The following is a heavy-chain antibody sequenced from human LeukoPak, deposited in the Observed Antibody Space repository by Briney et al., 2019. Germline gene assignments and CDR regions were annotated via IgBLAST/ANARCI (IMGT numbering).Heavy chain of an antibody. V-gene: IGHV4-38-2*02. CDR3: TREKGPFDY. CDR2: IYYSGST. Sequence: SETLSLTCTVSGYSISSGYYWGWIRQPPGKGLEWIGYIYYSGSTNYNPSLKSRVTISVDTSKNQFSLKLSSVTAADTAVYYCTREKGPFDYWGQGTLVTVSS. CDR1: GYSISSGYY. J-gene: IGHJ4*02.